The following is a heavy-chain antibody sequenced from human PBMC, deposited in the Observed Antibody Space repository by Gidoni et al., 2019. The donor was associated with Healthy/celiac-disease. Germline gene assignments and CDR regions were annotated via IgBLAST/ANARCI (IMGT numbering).Heavy chain of an antibody. J-gene: IGHJ3*02. V-gene: IGHV3-21*02. CDR2: ISSSGTYI. CDR3: AREGGAYGGHEGAVDI. CDR1: GFTFRHYN. Sequence: EVQLVESGGGMAKPGGSLNPPWSASGFTFRHYNMTWVRQAPGKGLEWVPSISSSGTYIYYADSLKGRFTISRDNAKNSLSLQVNSLRAEDTAVYYCAREGGAYGGHEGAVDIWGQGTMLTVSS. D-gene: IGHD4-17*01.